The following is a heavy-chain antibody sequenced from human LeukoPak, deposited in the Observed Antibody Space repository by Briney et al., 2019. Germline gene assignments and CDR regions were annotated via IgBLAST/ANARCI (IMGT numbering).Heavy chain of an antibody. J-gene: IGHJ6*02. CDR2: IIPTYGTA. Sequence: ASVTVSCKASGGTFSSYAISWVRQAPGHGLEWMAGIIPTYGTANYAQKLQSRVTITADESTSTAYMELSSLRSEDTAVYYCARDVSGMDVWGQGTTVTVSS. D-gene: IGHD5/OR15-5a*01. V-gene: IGHV1-69*13. CDR1: GGTFSSYA. CDR3: ARDVSGMDV.